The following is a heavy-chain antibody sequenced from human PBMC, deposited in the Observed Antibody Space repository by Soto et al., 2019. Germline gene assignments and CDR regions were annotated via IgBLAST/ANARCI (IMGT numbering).Heavy chain of an antibody. Sequence: GGSLRLSCSASGFTFTNAWMNWVRQAPGKGLEWVGRIKSKTGGGTTDYAAPVKGRFTISRDDSKNTLYLQMNSLKTEDTAVYYCSTSYRVVADTMGYYYAMDVWGQGTTVTVSS. V-gene: IGHV3-15*07. CDR1: GFTFTNAW. CDR3: STSYRVVADTMGYYYAMDV. D-gene: IGHD2-15*01. J-gene: IGHJ6*02. CDR2: IKSKTGGGTT.